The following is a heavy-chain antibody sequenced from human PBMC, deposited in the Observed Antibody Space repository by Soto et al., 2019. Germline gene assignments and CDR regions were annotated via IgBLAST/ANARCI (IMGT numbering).Heavy chain of an antibody. CDR2: ISADGEST. V-gene: IGHV3-23*01. J-gene: IGHJ3*01. Sequence: EVQLLESGGGVVQPGGALRLSCAASGFSFSKFAVSWVRQAPGKGLEWVSAISADGESTFYVDSVKGRFTISRDNSKNALFLQMNALRVEDTAVYYCASDRGDDSAFYDAFQVWGQGTMVSVSS. CDR1: GFSFSKFA. CDR3: ASDRGDDSAFYDAFQV. D-gene: IGHD3-22*01.